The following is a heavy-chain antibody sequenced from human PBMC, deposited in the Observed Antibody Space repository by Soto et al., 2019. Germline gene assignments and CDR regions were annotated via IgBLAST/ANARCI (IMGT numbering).Heavy chain of an antibody. CDR1: GFTFSGYG. V-gene: IGHV3-30*18. CDR2: ISYDGSSE. J-gene: IGHJ6*02. Sequence: QVQLVESGGGVVQPGRSLRLSCAASGFTFSGYGMHWVRQAPGRGLEWVALISYDGSSEYYIDSVKGRFTISRDNSNNTLYLQMNSLRAEDTAVYYCAKDLFSGSLYFAMDVWGQGTTVTVSS. CDR3: AKDLFSGSLYFAMDV. D-gene: IGHD1-26*01.